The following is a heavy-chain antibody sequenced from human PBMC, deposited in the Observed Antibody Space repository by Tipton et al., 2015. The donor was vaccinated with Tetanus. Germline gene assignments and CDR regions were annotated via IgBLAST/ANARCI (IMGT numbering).Heavy chain of an antibody. V-gene: IGHV3-20*01. Sequence: SLRLSCAISGFTFDDYDVSWVRQAPGQGLEWVAGINWNGDNRHYADSVKGRFTVSRDNAKNSLNLEMTGLRAEDTALYHCARDHVVFGSSNGMDVWGQGTTVTVSS. CDR2: INWNGDNR. D-gene: IGHD1-26*01. CDR3: ARDHVVFGSSNGMDV. J-gene: IGHJ6*02. CDR1: GFTFDDYD.